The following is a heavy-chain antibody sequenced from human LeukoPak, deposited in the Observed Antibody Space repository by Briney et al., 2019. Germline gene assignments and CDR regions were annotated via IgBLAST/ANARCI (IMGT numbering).Heavy chain of an antibody. D-gene: IGHD1-26*01. CDR2: IYYSGST. J-gene: IGHJ4*02. CDR3: ARYSGTHSRNFDC. CDR1: GGSISSYY. V-gene: IGHV4-59*08. Sequence: SETLSLTCTVSGGSISSYYWSWIRQPPGKGLEWIGYIYYSGSTNHNPSLKSRVTISVDTSKNQFSLRLSSVTAADTAVYYCARYSGTHSRNFDCWGQGTLVTVSS.